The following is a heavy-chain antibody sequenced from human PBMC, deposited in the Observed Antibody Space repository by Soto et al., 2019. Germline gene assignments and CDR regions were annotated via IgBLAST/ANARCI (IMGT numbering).Heavy chain of an antibody. CDR1: GFTFSSYA. CDR2: ISYDGSNK. V-gene: IGHV3-30-3*01. J-gene: IGHJ4*02. Sequence: QVQLVESGGGVVQPGRSLRLSCAASGFTFSSYAMHWVRQAPGKGLEWVAVISYDGSNKYYADSVKGRFTISRDNSKNTLYLQMNSLRAEDTGVYYCAKEDLERDYFDYWGQGTLVTVSS. D-gene: IGHD1-1*01. CDR3: AKEDLERDYFDY.